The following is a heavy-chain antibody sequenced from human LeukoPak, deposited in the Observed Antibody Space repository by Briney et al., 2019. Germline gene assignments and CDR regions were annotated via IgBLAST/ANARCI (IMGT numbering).Heavy chain of an antibody. D-gene: IGHD3-3*01. J-gene: IGHJ4*02. V-gene: IGHV1-69*05. CDR3: ARAHRYYDFWSGYPDY. Sequence: SVKVSCKASGGTFSSYAISWVRQAPGQGLEWMRGIIPIFGIANYAQKFQGRVTITTDESTSTAYMELSSLRSEDTAVYYCARAHRYYDFWSGYPDYWGQGTLVTVSS. CDR2: IIPIFGIA. CDR1: GGTFSSYA.